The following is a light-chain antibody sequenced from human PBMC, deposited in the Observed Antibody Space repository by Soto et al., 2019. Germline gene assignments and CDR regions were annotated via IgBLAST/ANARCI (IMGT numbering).Light chain of an antibody. J-gene: IGKJ5*01. CDR1: QSVSIF. Sequence: EIVLTQSPATLSLSPGARAPLSCRASQSVSIFLTWYQQKPGQAPRLLIYGASSRATGIPDRFSGSGSGTDFTLTISRLEPEDFAVYYCQQYGSSPITFGQGTRLEIK. CDR3: QQYGSSPIT. V-gene: IGKV3-20*01. CDR2: GAS.